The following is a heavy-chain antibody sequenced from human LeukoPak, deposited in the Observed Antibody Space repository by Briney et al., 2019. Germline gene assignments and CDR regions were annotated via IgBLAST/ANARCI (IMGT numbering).Heavy chain of an antibody. CDR2: IYYSGST. V-gene: IGHV4-59*01. CDR3: ARTTGEYYDFWSGYYEENWFDP. D-gene: IGHD3-3*01. CDR1: GGSISSYY. J-gene: IGHJ5*02. Sequence: TSETLSLTCTASGGSISSYYWSWIRQPPGKGLEWIGYIYYSGSTNYNPSLESRVTISVDTSKNQFSLKLSPVTAADTAVYYCARTTGEYYDFWSGYYEENWFDPWGQGTLVTVSS.